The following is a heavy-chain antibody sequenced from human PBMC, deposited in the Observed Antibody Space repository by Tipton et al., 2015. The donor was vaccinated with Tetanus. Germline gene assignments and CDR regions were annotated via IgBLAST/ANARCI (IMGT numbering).Heavy chain of an antibody. CDR1: GGSISRSPYY. J-gene: IGHJ2*01. CDR2: ILYSGST. D-gene: IGHD1-26*01. Sequence: TLSLTCTVSGGSISRSPYYWGWIRQSPGKGLEWIGSILYSGSTYYTPSLKSRVTVSVDTSTNQFSLNLNSVTAADTAVYFCARGWAWELEFWYFDLWGRGTLVSVSS. V-gene: IGHV4-39*07. CDR3: ARGWAWELEFWYFDL.